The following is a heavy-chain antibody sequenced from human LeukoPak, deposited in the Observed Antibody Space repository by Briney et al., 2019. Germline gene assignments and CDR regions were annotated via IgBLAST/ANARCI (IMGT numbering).Heavy chain of an antibody. V-gene: IGHV4-59*01. J-gene: IGHJ4*02. D-gene: IGHD3-22*01. Sequence: SETLSLTCTVSVGSISSYYWSWIRQPPGKGLEWIGYIYYSGSTNYNPSLKSRVTISVDTSKNQFSLKLSSVTAADTAVYYCARGGVPTYYYDSSGYYYYFDYWGQGTLVTVSS. CDR3: ARGGVPTYYYDSSGYYYYFDY. CDR1: VGSISSYY. CDR2: IYYSGST.